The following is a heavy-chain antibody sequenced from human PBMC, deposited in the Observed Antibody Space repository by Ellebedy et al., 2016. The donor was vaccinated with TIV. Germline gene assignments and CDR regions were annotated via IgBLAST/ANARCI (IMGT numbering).Heavy chain of an antibody. J-gene: IGHJ4*02. CDR1: GYSFTSYW. D-gene: IGHD4-11*01. Sequence: KVSCKGSGYSFTSYWIGWVRQMPGKGLEWMGIIYPGDSDTRYSPSFQGQVTISADKSISTAYLQWSSLKASDTAMFYCARRSSQAMTTGTYFDYWGQGTLLTLSS. CDR2: IYPGDSDT. CDR3: ARRSSQAMTTGTYFDY. V-gene: IGHV5-51*01.